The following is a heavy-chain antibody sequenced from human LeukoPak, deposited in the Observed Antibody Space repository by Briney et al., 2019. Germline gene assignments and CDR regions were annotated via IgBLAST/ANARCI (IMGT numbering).Heavy chain of an antibody. D-gene: IGHD2-2*02. CDR1: GFTFSSYA. V-gene: IGHV3-23*01. CDR3: AKDGVYCSSTSCYSYYYYYMDV. CDR2: ISGSGGST. Sequence: PGGPLRLSCAASGFTFSSYAMSWVRQAPGKGLEWVSAISGSGGSTYYADSVKGRFTISRDNSKTTLYLQMNSLRAEDTAVYYCAKDGVYCSSTSCYSYYYYYMDVWGKGTTVTVSS. J-gene: IGHJ6*03.